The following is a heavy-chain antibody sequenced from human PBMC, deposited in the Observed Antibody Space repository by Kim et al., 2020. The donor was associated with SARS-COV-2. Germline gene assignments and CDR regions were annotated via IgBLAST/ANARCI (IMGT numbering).Heavy chain of an antibody. D-gene: IGHD1-1*01. J-gene: IGHJ4*02. V-gene: IGHV3-9*01. CDR1: GFTFDDYA. CDR3: AKDRGTTGTSPLFDY. CDR2: ISWNSGSI. Sequence: GGSLRLSCAASGFTFDDYAMHWVRQAPGKGLEWVSGISWNSGSIGYADSVKGRFTISRDNAKNSLYLQMNSLRAEDTALYYCAKDRGTTGTSPLFDYWGQGTLVTVSS.